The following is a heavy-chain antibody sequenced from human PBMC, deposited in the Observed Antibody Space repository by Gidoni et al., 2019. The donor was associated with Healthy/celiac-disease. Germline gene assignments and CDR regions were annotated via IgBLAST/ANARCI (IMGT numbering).Heavy chain of an antibody. CDR2: IYSGGST. V-gene: IGHV3-66*02. Sequence: EVQLVESGGGLVQPGGSLRLSCAASGFTVSSNYMSWVRQAPGKGLEWVAVIYSGGSTYYADSVKGRFTISRDNSKNTLYLQMNSLRAEDTAVYYCARVAARNYYYYYGMDVWGQGTTVTVSS. J-gene: IGHJ6*02. CDR3: ARVAARNYYYYYGMDV. CDR1: GFTVSSNY. D-gene: IGHD6-6*01.